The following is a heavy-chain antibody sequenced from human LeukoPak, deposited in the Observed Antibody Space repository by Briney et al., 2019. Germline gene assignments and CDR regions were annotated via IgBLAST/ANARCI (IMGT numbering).Heavy chain of an antibody. CDR2: IRSKAYGGTT. V-gene: IGHV3-49*04. J-gene: IGHJ4*02. CDR3: TGDSGSYYGYFDY. D-gene: IGHD1-26*01. Sequence: PGRSLRLSCTASGFTFGDYAMSWGRQAPGKGLEWVGFIRSKAYGGTTEYAASVKGRFTISRDDSKSIAYLQMNSLKTEDTAVYYCTGDSGSYYGYFDYWGQGTLVTVSS. CDR1: GFTFGDYA.